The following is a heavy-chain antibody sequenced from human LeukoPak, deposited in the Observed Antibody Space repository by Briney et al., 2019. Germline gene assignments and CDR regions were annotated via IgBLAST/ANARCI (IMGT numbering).Heavy chain of an antibody. J-gene: IGHJ5*02. V-gene: IGHV1-18*04. CDR1: GYTFTGYY. Sequence: ASVKVSCKASGYTFTGYYMHWVRQAPGQGLEWMGWISAYNGNTNYAQKLQGRVTMTTDTSTSTAYMELRSLRSDDTAVYYCASFHYDFWSGYFFDPWGQGTLVTVSS. CDR3: ASFHYDFWSGYFFDP. CDR2: ISAYNGNT. D-gene: IGHD3-3*01.